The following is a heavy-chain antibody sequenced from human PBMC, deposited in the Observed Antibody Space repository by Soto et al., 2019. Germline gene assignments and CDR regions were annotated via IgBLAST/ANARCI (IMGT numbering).Heavy chain of an antibody. D-gene: IGHD3-10*01. Sequence: GGSLRLSCAASGFTFSSYAMSWVRQAPGKGLEWVSAISGSGGSTYYADSVKGRFTISRDNSKNTLYLQMNSLRAEDTAVYYCAKAFGVTYSYYYYMDVWGKGTTVTVSS. J-gene: IGHJ6*03. CDR3: AKAFGVTYSYYYYMDV. CDR1: GFTFSSYA. V-gene: IGHV3-23*01. CDR2: ISGSGGST.